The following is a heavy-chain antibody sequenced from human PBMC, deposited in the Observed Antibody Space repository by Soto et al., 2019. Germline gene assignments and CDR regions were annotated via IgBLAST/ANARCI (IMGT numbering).Heavy chain of an antibody. V-gene: IGHV3-23*01. D-gene: IGHD2-2*01. CDR3: AKDSKSVSVSAARVYGMDV. CDR1: GFMFSSFA. Sequence: PGGSLRLSCAGSGFMFSSFAMTWVRQAPGKGLEWVSTTRSNGEHTYYADSVKGRFTVSRDNSKNTLFLEMSSLRAEDSAIYYCAKDSKSVSVSAARVYGMDVGGQGTTVTGSS. CDR2: TRSNGEHT. J-gene: IGHJ6*02.